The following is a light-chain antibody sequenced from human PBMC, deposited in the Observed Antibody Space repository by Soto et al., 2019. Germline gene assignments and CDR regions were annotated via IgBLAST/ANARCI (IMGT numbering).Light chain of an antibody. Sequence: EIVLTQSPGTLSLSPGERATLSCRASQSVSSSYLAWYQQKPGQAPRLLFYGASSRATGIPDRFNGSGSGTDFTLTISRLEPEDFAVYYCQQYGSSPWTFGQGTKVEIK. CDR1: QSVSSSY. J-gene: IGKJ1*01. CDR3: QQYGSSPWT. CDR2: GAS. V-gene: IGKV3-20*01.